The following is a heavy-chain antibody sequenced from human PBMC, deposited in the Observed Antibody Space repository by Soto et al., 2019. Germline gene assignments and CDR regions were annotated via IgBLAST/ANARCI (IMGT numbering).Heavy chain of an antibody. Sequence: ASVKVSCKASSYSFTSYSFHWVRQAPGQGLEWMGIINPSGGSTRYAQKFQGRVTMTSDTSTGTVYMEVSSLRSEDTAAYYCARSRGLPHYFDNWGQGTLVTVSS. CDR3: ARSRGLPHYFDN. CDR1: SYSFTSYS. CDR2: INPSGGST. D-gene: IGHD3-10*01. J-gene: IGHJ4*02. V-gene: IGHV1-46*01.